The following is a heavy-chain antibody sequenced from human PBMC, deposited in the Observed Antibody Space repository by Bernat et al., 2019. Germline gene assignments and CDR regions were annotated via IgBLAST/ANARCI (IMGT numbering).Heavy chain of an antibody. CDR2: IKSKTNSGKT. Sequence: EVQLVESGGGLVKPGGSLRLSCAASGFTFSNACMSWVRQAPGKGLEWVGRIKSKTNSGKTDYSAPVKGRITISSEDSKNTLYLQMNSLKTEDTAVYYCSTEGGCWRGYVFDYWGQGTLVTVSS. CDR1: GFTFSNAC. CDR3: STEGGCWRGYVFDY. J-gene: IGHJ4*03. V-gene: IGHV3-15*01. D-gene: IGHD3-3*01.